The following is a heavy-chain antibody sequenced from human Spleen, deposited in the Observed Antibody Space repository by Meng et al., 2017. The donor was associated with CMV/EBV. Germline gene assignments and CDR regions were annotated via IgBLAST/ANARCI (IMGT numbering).Heavy chain of an antibody. Sequence: CKVSGYKFTDFWIGWVRQMPGKGLEWMGVIYPGDSDTRYSPPFQGQVTISADKSISTAYLQWSSLKASDTAMYYCARPLWSSSHDADYWGQGTLVTVSS. CDR2: IYPGDSDT. CDR1: GYKFTDFW. CDR3: ARPLWSSSHDADY. V-gene: IGHV5-51*01. J-gene: IGHJ4*02. D-gene: IGHD3-10*01.